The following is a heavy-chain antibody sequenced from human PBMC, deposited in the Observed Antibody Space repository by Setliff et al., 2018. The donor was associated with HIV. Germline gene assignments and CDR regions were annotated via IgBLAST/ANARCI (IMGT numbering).Heavy chain of an antibody. CDR1: GGSISSYY. J-gene: IGHJ6*02. Sequence: PSETLSLTCTVSGGSISSYYWSWLRQPPGKGLEWIGYIYYSGSTNYNPSLKSRVTISVDTSKNQFSLKLSSVIAADTAVYYCARIFGDQGYYYGMDVWGQGTTVTV. V-gene: IGHV4-59*01. D-gene: IGHD3-3*01. CDR3: ARIFGDQGYYYGMDV. CDR2: IYYSGST.